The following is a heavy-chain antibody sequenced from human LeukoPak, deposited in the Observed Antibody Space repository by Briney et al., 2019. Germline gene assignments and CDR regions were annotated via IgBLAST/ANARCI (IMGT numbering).Heavy chain of an antibody. D-gene: IGHD5-12*01. J-gene: IGHJ4*02. CDR1: GGSFSGYY. CDR2: INHSGST. V-gene: IGHV4-34*01. Sequence: SETLSLTCAVYGGSFSGYYWSWIRQPPGKGLEWIGEINHSGSTNYNPSLKSRVTISVDTSKNQFSLKLSSVTAADTAVYYCARARWLRFRSCFDYWGQGTLVTVS. CDR3: ARARWLRFRSCFDY.